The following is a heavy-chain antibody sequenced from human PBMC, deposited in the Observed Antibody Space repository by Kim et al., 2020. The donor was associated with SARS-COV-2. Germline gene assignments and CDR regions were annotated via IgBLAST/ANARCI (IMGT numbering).Heavy chain of an antibody. Sequence: GGSLRLSCAVSGFNFDGYTMHWVRKVPGKGLEGVSLVGPDGTYKEHTDSLRGRFIISRDNIKKSLYLQLNSLRGEDTALYYCARGQQWLITDWGQGTQVTVSS. J-gene: IGHJ4*02. CDR1: GFNFDGYT. D-gene: IGHD6-19*01. CDR3: ARGQQWLITD. V-gene: IGHV3-43*01. CDR2: VGPDGTYK.